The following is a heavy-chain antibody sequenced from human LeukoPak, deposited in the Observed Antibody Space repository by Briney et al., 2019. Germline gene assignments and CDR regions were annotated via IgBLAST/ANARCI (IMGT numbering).Heavy chain of an antibody. Sequence: ASVKVSCKAPGGTFSSYAISWVRQAPGQGLEWMGGIIPIFGTANYAQKFQGRVTITADESTSTAYMELSSLRSEDTAVYYCAREGSVGALRRVFDYWGQGTLVTVSS. V-gene: IGHV1-69*13. CDR2: IIPIFGTA. CDR3: AREGSVGALRRVFDY. J-gene: IGHJ4*02. D-gene: IGHD1-26*01. CDR1: GGTFSSYA.